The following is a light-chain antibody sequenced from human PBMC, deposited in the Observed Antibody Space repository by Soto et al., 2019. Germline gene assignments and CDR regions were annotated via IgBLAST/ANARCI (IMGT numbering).Light chain of an antibody. Sequence: EIVITQSPATLSVSPGERATLSCRASQSVSSNLAWYQQKPGQAPRLLIYGASTRATGIPDRFSGSGSGTDFTLTISRLEPEDFAVYCCQQYGSSPLTFGGGTKVDIK. CDR3: QQYGSSPLT. J-gene: IGKJ4*01. CDR2: GAS. CDR1: QSVSSN. V-gene: IGKV3-20*01.